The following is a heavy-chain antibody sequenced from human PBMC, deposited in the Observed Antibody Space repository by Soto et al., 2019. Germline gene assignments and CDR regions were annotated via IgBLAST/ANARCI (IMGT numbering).Heavy chain of an antibody. CDR2: INHSGST. CDR3: ARGKLGYCSGGSCYRNYYYYGMDV. Sequence: SETLSLTCAVYGGSFSCYSLSWIRQPTGKGLEWILEINHSGSTNYNPSLKSRVTISVDTSKNQFSLKLSSVTAADTAVYYCARGKLGYCSGGSCYRNYYYYGMDVWGQGTTVTVSS. D-gene: IGHD2-15*01. J-gene: IGHJ6*02. CDR1: GGSFSCYS. V-gene: IGHV4-34*01.